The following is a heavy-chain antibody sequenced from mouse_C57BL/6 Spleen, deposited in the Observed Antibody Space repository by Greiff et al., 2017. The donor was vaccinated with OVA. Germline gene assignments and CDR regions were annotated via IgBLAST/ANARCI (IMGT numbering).Heavy chain of an antibody. Sequence: EVQVVESGEGLVKPGGSLKLSCAASGFTFSSYAMSWVRQTPEKRLEWVAYISSGGDYIYYADTVKGRFTISRDNARNTLYLQMSSLKSEDTAMYYCTRDQGYSNDGGFAYWGQGTLVTVSA. J-gene: IGHJ3*01. CDR1: GFTFSSYA. D-gene: IGHD2-12*01. CDR2: ISSGGDYI. CDR3: TRDQGYSNDGGFAY. V-gene: IGHV5-9-1*02.